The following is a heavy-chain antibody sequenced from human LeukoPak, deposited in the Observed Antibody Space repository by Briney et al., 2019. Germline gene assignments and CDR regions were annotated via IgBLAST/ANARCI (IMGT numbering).Heavy chain of an antibody. D-gene: IGHD4-17*01. V-gene: IGHV1-8*01. CDR3: ARSEYTTTVTTWGFDP. CDR1: GYAFTSYD. CDR2: MNPNSGNT. Sequence: ASVKVSCKASGYAFTSYDINWVRQATGQELEWMGWMNPNSGNTGYAQKLQGRVTMTRNTSISTAYMELSSLRSEDTAVYYCARSEYTTTVTTWGFDPWGQGTLVTVSS. J-gene: IGHJ5*02.